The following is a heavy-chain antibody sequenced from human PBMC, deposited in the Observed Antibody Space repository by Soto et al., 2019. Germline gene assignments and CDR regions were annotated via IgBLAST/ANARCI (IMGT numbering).Heavy chain of an antibody. J-gene: IGHJ3*02. CDR3: AHSHYDILTGYYIGALDI. V-gene: IGHV2-5*02. Sequence: QITLKESGPTLVKPTQTLTLTCTFSGFSLSTSGVGVGWIRQPPGKALEWLALIYWDDDKRYSPSLKSRVTITKDTSKNQVVLTMTNMVPVDTATYYCAHSHYDILTGYYIGALDIWGQGTMVTVSS. CDR2: IYWDDDK. D-gene: IGHD3-9*01. CDR1: GFSLSTSGVG.